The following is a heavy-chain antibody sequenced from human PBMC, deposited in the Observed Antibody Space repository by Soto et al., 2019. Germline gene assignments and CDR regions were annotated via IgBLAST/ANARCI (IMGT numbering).Heavy chain of an antibody. CDR2: IGTAGDT. CDR1: GFTFSSYD. V-gene: IGHV3-13*01. Sequence: EVQLVESGGGLVQPGGSLRLSCAASGFTFSSYDMHWVRQATGKGLEWVSAIGTAGDTYYPVSVKGLFTISRENAKNSLYLQMNSLRAGDTAVYYCARGPYGSGSPIAPYSFDSWGQGTLVTVSS. J-gene: IGHJ4*02. D-gene: IGHD3-10*01. CDR3: ARGPYGSGSPIAPYSFDS.